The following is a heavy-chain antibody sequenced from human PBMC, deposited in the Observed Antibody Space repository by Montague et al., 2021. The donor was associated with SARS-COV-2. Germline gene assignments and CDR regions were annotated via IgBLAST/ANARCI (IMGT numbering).Heavy chain of an antibody. CDR3: ARQGDQLLLEYWFDP. D-gene: IGHD2-2*01. CDR1: GGSISSSSYY. Sequence: SETLSLTCTVSGGSISSSSYYWGWIRQPPGKGLVWIGSIYYSGSTYYNPSLKSRVTISVDTSKNQFSLKLSSVTAAATAVYYCARQGDQLLLEYWFDPWGQGTLVTVSS. V-gene: IGHV4-39*01. J-gene: IGHJ5*02. CDR2: IYYSGST.